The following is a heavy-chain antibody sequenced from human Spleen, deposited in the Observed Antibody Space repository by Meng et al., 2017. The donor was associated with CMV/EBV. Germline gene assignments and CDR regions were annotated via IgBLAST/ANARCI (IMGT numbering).Heavy chain of an antibody. CDR3: FGSSGPFDY. D-gene: IGHD3-22*01. V-gene: IGHV1-2*02. CDR2: INPNSGGT. Sequence: ASVKVSCKASGYTFTGQYIHWVRQAPGQGLEWMGWINPNSGGTNFAQRFQGRVTMTRDTSTSTVYMELSSLRSEDTAVYYCFGSSGPFDYWGQGTLVTVSS. CDR1: GYTFTGQY. J-gene: IGHJ4*02.